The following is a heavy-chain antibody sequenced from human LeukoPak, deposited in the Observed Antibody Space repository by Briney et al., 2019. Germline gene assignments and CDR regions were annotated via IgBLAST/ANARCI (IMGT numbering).Heavy chain of an antibody. V-gene: IGHV3-30-3*01. D-gene: IGHD2-2*01. CDR3: AREFTSLDY. Sequence: EGSLRLSCAASGFTFSSYAMHWVRQAPGKGLEWVAVISYDGSNKYYADSVKGRFTISRDNSKNTLYLQMNSLRAEDTAVYYCAREFTSLDYWGQGTLVTVSS. CDR1: GFTFSSYA. CDR2: ISYDGSNK. J-gene: IGHJ4*02.